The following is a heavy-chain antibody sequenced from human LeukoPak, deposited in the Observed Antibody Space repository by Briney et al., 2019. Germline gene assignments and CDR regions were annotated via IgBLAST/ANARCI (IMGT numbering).Heavy chain of an antibody. V-gene: IGHV4-59*01. D-gene: IGHD6-13*01. Sequence: SQTLSLTCTVSGGSISSYYWSWIRQPPGKGLEWIGYIYYSGSTNYNPSLKSRVTISVDTSKNQFSLKLSSVTAADTAVYYCARDLAAAGIHYYYGMDVWGQGTTVTVSS. CDR2: IYYSGST. CDR1: GGSISSYY. CDR3: ARDLAAAGIHYYYGMDV. J-gene: IGHJ6*02.